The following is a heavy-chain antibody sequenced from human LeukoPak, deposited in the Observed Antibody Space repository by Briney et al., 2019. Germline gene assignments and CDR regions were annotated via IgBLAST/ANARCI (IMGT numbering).Heavy chain of an antibody. D-gene: IGHD3-3*01. Sequence: SETLCLTCAVSGGSISSNNWWNWVRQPPGEGLEGIGEMYHSWSTNYKPSLKSRVTISGDKSKNRFSLKLSAVTAADTAVYCCARNLWEGDYDGNNWFDPWGQGILVTVSS. CDR1: GGSISSNNW. V-gene: IGHV4-4*01. CDR2: MYHSWST. CDR3: ARNLWEGDYDGNNWFDP. J-gene: IGHJ5*02.